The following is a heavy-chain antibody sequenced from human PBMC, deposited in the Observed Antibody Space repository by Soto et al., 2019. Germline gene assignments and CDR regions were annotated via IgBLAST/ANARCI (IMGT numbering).Heavy chain of an antibody. J-gene: IGHJ4*02. D-gene: IGHD3-22*01. Sequence: EVQLLESGGGLVQPGGSLRLSCAASGFTFSSYAMSWVRQAPGKGLEWVSAISGSGGSTYYADSVKGRFTISRDNSKNTLSLQLNSLRAEDTAVYYWAKAEGYYDSSGYYPGYWGQGTLVTVSS. CDR3: AKAEGYYDSSGYYPGY. CDR1: GFTFSSYA. CDR2: ISGSGGST. V-gene: IGHV3-23*01.